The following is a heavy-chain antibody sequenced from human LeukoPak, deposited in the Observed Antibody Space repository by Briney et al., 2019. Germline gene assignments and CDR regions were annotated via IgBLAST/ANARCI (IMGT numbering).Heavy chain of an antibody. Sequence: ASVKVSCKASGYTFATYTINWVRQAPGQGLEWMGIINPSGGSTSYAQKFQGRVTMTRDMSTSTVYMELSSLRSEDTAVYYCARSIAVAGPYYYYYMDVRGKGTTVTVSS. V-gene: IGHV1-46*01. CDR3: ARSIAVAGPYYYYYMDV. D-gene: IGHD6-19*01. CDR1: GYTFATYT. J-gene: IGHJ6*03. CDR2: INPSGGST.